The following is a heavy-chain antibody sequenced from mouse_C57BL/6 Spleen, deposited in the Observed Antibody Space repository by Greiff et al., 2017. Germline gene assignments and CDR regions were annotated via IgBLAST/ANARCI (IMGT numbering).Heavy chain of an antibody. Sequence: EVQLVESGGGLVKPGGSLKLSCAASGFTFSDYGMHWVRQAPEKGLEWVAYISSGSSTIYYADTVKGRFTISRDNAKNTLFLHMTSLRSDDTAMYYCARDYCSSYSWFAYWGQGTLVTVSA. CDR1: GFTFSDYG. CDR2: ISSGSSTI. CDR3: ARDYCSSYSWFAY. D-gene: IGHD1-1*01. V-gene: IGHV5-17*01. J-gene: IGHJ3*01.